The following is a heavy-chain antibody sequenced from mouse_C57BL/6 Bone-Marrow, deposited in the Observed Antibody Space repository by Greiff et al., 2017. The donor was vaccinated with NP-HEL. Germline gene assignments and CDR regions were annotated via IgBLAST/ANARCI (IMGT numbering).Heavy chain of an antibody. CDR1: GFTFTDYY. V-gene: IGHV7-3*01. CDR3: ARSAGKNSNYPFAY. J-gene: IGHJ3*01. D-gene: IGHD2-5*01. Sequence: EVMLVESGGGLVQPGGSLSLSCAASGFTFTDYYMSWVRQPPGKALEWLGFIRNKANGYTTEYSASVKGRFTISRDNSQSILYLQMNALRAEDSATYYCARSAGKNSNYPFAYWGQGTLVTVSA. CDR2: IRNKANGYTT.